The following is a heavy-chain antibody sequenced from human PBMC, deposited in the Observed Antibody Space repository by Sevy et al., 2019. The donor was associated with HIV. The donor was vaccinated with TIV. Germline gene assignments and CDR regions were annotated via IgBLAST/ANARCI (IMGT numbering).Heavy chain of an antibody. CDR1: GFTFSSYE. CDR2: ISSSGSTI. CDR3: ARMGGYLNAFDI. V-gene: IGHV3-48*03. Sequence: GGSLRLSCAASGFTFSSYEMNWVRQAPGKGLEWVSYISSSGSTIYYADSVKDRFTISRDNAKNSLYLQMNSLRAEDTAVYYCARMGGYLNAFDIWGQGTMVTVSS. J-gene: IGHJ3*02. D-gene: IGHD3-16*01.